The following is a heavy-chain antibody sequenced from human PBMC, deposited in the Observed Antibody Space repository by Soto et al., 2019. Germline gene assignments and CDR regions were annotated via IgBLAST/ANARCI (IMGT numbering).Heavy chain of an antibody. V-gene: IGHV3-23*01. CDR3: AKQVYGGKPFPFIS. D-gene: IGHD4-17*01. CDR2: MTGSGDTT. CDR1: GFTFIDFA. J-gene: IGHJ4*02. Sequence: PGVTLRLSCIGSGFTFIDFAMNWVRQAPNKGLEWVSTMTGSGDTTYYAESVKGRFTISRDNSKNTLFLHMTALRADDTAFYLCAKQVYGGKPFPFISWGQGALVTVSS.